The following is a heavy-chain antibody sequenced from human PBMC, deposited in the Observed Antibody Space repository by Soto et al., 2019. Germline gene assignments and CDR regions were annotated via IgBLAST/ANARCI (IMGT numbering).Heavy chain of an antibody. J-gene: IGHJ4*02. CDR2: VNTAGTT. Sequence: QVQLQQWGAGLLKPSETLSLTCAVYGGSFFNYEWTWIRQPPGKGLEWISWVNTAGTTRYADSVEGRFPISRDNADNSLYLQLNSLRVEDTAVYYCVRDWSFGFDYWGQGILVTVSS. D-gene: IGHD3-10*01. V-gene: IGHV3-11*04. CDR1: GGSFFNYE. CDR3: VRDWSFGFDY.